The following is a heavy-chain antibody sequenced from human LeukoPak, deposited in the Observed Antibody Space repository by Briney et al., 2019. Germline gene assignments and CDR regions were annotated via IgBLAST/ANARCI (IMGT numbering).Heavy chain of an antibody. Sequence: GGSLRLSCATSGFTFSNYAMSWVRQAPGKGLEWVSAVSGRDASTYYTDSVKGRFTNSRDNSKNTLYLQMNSLSDEDTAIYYCAKWGDYDVLTGYYDSDYWGQGTLVTVSS. CDR2: VSGRDAST. D-gene: IGHD3-9*01. CDR1: GFTFSNYA. J-gene: IGHJ4*02. V-gene: IGHV3-23*01. CDR3: AKWGDYDVLTGYYDSDY.